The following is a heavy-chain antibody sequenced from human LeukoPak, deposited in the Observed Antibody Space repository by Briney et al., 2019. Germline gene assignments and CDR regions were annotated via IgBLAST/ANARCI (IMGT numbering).Heavy chain of an antibody. CDR1: GFTFSSYG. Sequence: GGSLRLSCAASGFTFSSYGMSWVRQAPGKGLEWVSAISGSGGSTYYADSVKGRFTISRDNSKNTLYLQMNSLRAEDTAVYYCAKDIRLVGWGFDYWGQGTLVTVSS. J-gene: IGHJ4*02. CDR3: AKDIRLVGWGFDY. V-gene: IGHV3-23*01. CDR2: ISGSGGST. D-gene: IGHD6-19*01.